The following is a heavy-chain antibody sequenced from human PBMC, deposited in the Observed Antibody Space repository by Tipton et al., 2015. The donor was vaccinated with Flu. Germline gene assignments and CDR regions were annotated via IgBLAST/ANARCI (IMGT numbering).Heavy chain of an antibody. Sequence: QLVQSGAEVKKPGSSVKVSCKASGGTFSSYAISWVRQAPGQGLEWMGGIIPILGIANYAQKFQGRVTITADESTSTAYMELSSLRSEDTAVYYCARAGNYYGSGGYVGAWYYFDYWGQGTLVTVSS. CDR1: GGTFSSYA. D-gene: IGHD3-10*01. CDR3: ARAGNYYGSGGYVGAWYYFDY. V-gene: IGHV1-69*01. CDR2: IIPILGIA. J-gene: IGHJ4*02.